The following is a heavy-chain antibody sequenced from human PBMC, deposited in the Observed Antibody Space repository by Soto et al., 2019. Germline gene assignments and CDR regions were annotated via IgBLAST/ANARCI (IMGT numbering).Heavy chain of an antibody. J-gene: IGHJ4*02. Sequence: ASVKVSCKVSGYPLSELSMHWVRQAPGRGLEWMGGFDPEDAETVYPQNFQGRVTMTEDTSTDTAYMELSSLTSEDTAVYYCATSRRLDYDYVWGSYRPPLDYWGQGTLVTVSS. CDR3: ATSRRLDYDYVWGSYRPPLDY. D-gene: IGHD3-16*02. CDR1: GYPLSELS. V-gene: IGHV1-24*01. CDR2: FDPEDAET.